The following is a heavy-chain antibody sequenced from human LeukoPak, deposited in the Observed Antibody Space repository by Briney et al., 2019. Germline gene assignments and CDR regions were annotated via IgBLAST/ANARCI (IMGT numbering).Heavy chain of an antibody. CDR2: ISAYNGNT. V-gene: IGHV1-18*01. J-gene: IGHJ4*02. Sequence: GASVKVSCKTSGYSFTSQDMHWVRQAPGQGLEWMGWISAYNGNTNYAQKLQGRVTMTTDTSTSTAYMELRSLRSDDTAVYYCARDVGIGGYVNWGQGTLVTVSS. CDR3: ARDVGIGGYVN. D-gene: IGHD5-12*01. CDR1: GYSFTSQD.